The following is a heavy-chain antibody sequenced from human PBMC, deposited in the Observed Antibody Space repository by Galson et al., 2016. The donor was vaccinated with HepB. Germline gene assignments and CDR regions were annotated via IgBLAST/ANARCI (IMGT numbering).Heavy chain of an antibody. CDR3: ARDVQLRLDY. V-gene: IGHV1-18*04. CDR2: ISANSGNT. D-gene: IGHD1-1*01. J-gene: IGHJ4*02. CDR1: GYRFFTYG. Sequence: SVKVSCKASGYRFFTYGISWVRQAPGQGLEWLGWISANSGNTIYAQKFQDRVTMTRDTSASTVYMDLRSMRSDDTAVYYCARDVQLRLDYWGQGTLVTVSS.